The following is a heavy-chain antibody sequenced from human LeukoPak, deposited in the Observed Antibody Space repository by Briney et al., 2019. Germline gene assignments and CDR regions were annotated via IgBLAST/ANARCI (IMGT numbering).Heavy chain of an antibody. D-gene: IGHD6-13*01. Sequence: PGGSLRLSCAASGFTFSSYSMNWVRQAPGKGLEWVSSISSSSSYIYHADSVKGRFTISRDNAKNSLYLQMNSLRAEDTAVYYCARDGAYSSSYWGQGTMVTVSS. CDR3: ARDGAYSSSY. CDR2: ISSSSSYI. V-gene: IGHV3-21*01. J-gene: IGHJ3*01. CDR1: GFTFSSYS.